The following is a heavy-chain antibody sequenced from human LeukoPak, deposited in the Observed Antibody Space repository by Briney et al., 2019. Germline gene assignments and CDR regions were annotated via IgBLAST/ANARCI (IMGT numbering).Heavy chain of an antibody. CDR3: AELGITMIGGV. D-gene: IGHD3-10*02. Sequence: PGGSLRLSCAASGFTFNRHSMNWVRQAPGKGLEWVSSISTSSSYIYYADSVKGRFTISRDNAKKSLFLQMNSLRAEDTAVYYCAELGITMIGGVWGKGTTVTISS. V-gene: IGHV3-21*01. J-gene: IGHJ6*04. CDR2: ISTSSSYI. CDR1: GFTFNRHS.